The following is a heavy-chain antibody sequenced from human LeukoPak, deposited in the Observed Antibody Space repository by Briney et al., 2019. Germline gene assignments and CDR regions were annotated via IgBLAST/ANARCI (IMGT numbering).Heavy chain of an antibody. CDR1: GVSISSYY. Sequence: SETLSLTCTVSGVSISSYYWTWIRQPPGKGLEWIGYIYYSGSTNYNPSLKSRATISVDTSKNQFSLKLSSVTAADTAVYYCARSGYSYGADSLDIWGQGTMATVSS. CDR3: ARSGYSYGADSLDI. V-gene: IGHV4-59*01. J-gene: IGHJ3*02. D-gene: IGHD5-18*01. CDR2: IYYSGST.